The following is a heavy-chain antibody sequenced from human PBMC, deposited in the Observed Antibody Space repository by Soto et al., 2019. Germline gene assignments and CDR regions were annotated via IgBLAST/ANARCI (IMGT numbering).Heavy chain of an antibody. CDR1: GGSVSSGDHY. CDR2: IYYSGTT. CDR3: ARFTYYYGSIL. V-gene: IGHV4-30-4*01. D-gene: IGHD3-10*01. J-gene: IGHJ4*02. Sequence: SETLSLTCTVSGGSVSSGDHYWSWIRQPPGKGLEWIGYIYYSGTTYYSPSLESRPTISVDKSKNLVSLRLASVTAADTAVYYCARFTYYYGSILWGQGTLVTVSS.